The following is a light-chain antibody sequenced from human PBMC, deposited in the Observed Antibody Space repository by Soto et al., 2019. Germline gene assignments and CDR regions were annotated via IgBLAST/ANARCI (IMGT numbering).Light chain of an antibody. Sequence: DIQMTQSPSTLSASVGDRVTITCRASQSISSWFAWYQQKPGKAPKLLIYKASSLDSGVPSRFSGSGSGTEFTLTISGLQPDDFATYYCQQYNDYPWTFGQGTKVEIK. CDR2: KAS. CDR3: QQYNDYPWT. J-gene: IGKJ1*01. V-gene: IGKV1-5*03. CDR1: QSISSW.